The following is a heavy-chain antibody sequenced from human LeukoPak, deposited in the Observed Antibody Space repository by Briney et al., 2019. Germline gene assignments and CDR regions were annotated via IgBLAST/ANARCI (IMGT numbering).Heavy chain of an antibody. J-gene: IGHJ4*02. CDR2: MNPNSGNT. D-gene: IGHD3-3*01. Sequence: ASVKVSCKASGYTFTSYDINWVRQATGQGLEWMGWMNPNSGNTGYAQKFQGRVTITRNTSISTAYMELSSLRSEDTAVYYCARGSSYYDFWSGYYRSFDYWGQGTLVTVSS. CDR1: GYTFTSYD. V-gene: IGHV1-8*03. CDR3: ARGSSYYDFWSGYYRSFDY.